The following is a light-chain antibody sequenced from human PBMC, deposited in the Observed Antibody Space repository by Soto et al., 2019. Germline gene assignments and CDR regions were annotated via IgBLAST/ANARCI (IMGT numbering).Light chain of an antibody. V-gene: IGKV3-20*01. CDR2: GSS. Sequence: EIVLTQSPGTLSLSPGERATLSCRASQSVSSNFLACYQQKPGQAPRLLIYGSSSRATGIPGRVSGSGSGTDFTLTISRLEPEDFAVYYCQQYGSSPRTFGQGTQVEIK. J-gene: IGKJ1*01. CDR1: QSVSSNF. CDR3: QQYGSSPRT.